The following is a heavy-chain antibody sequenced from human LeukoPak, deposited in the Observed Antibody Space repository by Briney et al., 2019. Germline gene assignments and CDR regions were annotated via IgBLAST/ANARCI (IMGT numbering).Heavy chain of an antibody. V-gene: IGHV4-61*01. Sequence: SETLSLTCTVSGGSVNSGSYYWNWIRQPPGKGLEWIGYIYYSGSTNYNPSLKSRVTISVDTSKNQFSLRLSSVTAADTAVYYCARAAYSGSYHSDYWGQGTLVTVSS. D-gene: IGHD1-26*01. CDR1: GGSVNSGSYY. CDR2: IYYSGST. J-gene: IGHJ4*02. CDR3: ARAAYSGSYHSDY.